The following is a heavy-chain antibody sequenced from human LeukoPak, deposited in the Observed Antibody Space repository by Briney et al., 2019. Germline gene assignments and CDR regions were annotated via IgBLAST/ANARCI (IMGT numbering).Heavy chain of an antibody. CDR1: GYTFVSYP. CDR3: ARAYYSTDIDY. D-gene: IGHD2-21*01. Sequence: GASVKVSCKVSGYTFVSYPINWVRQAPGQGLEWMGWISTNTGNPTYAQGFTGRFVFSLDTSVSTAYLQITSLKAEDTAVYYCARAYYSTDIDYWGQGTLVTVSS. CDR2: ISTNTGNP. J-gene: IGHJ4*02. V-gene: IGHV7-4-1*02.